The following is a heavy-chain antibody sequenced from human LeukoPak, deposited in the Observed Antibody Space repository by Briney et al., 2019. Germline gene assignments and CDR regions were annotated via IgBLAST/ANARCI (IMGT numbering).Heavy chain of an antibody. V-gene: IGHV3-74*01. J-gene: IGHJ4*02. D-gene: IGHD3-10*01. Sequence: GESLRLSCAASGFTFSTHWMHWVRQTPGKGLVWVSRISPDGSRTAYADSVKGRLTISRDNARDTLYLQLNSLGAEDTAVYYCARVSSLWSFDYWGQGTLVTVSS. CDR2: ISPDGSRT. CDR3: ARVSSLWSFDY. CDR1: GFTFSTHW.